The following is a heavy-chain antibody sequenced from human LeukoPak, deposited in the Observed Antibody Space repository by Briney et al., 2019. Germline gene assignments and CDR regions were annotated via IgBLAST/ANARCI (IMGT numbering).Heavy chain of an antibody. J-gene: IGHJ4*02. CDR2: IWYDGSNK. CDR3: AKDPRDYGGNSISGYYFDN. V-gene: IGHV3-33*06. D-gene: IGHD4-23*01. CDR1: GFTFSSYG. Sequence: PGRSLRLSCAASGFTFSSYGMHWVRQAPGKGLEWVAVIWYDGSNKYYADSVKGRFTISRDNSKNTLYLQMNSLRAEDTAVYYCAKDPRDYGGNSISGYYFDNWGQGTLVTVSS.